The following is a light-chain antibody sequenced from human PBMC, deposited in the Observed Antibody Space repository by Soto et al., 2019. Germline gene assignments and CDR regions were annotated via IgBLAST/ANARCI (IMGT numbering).Light chain of an antibody. CDR2: GAS. J-gene: IGKJ2*01. CDR3: QQYNIWPPYT. V-gene: IGKV3-15*01. CDR1: QRISSN. Sequence: EIVMTQSPATLSVSPGERATLYCKASQRISSNLAWYQQKPGQPSRLLIYGASTRATGIPARFSGSGSGTEFTLTISGLQSEDFALYYCQQYNIWPPYTFGQGTKLEIK.